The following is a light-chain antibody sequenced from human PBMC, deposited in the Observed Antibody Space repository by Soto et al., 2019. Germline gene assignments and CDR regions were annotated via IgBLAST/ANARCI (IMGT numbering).Light chain of an antibody. V-gene: IGLV1-47*01. CDR1: SFTFRTNS. CDR2: NNN. J-gene: IGLJ3*02. CDR3: AAWDDSLRVWV. Sequence: QSVLAQPPSASGTPGQRVTISCSGSSFTFRTNSVYWHQQLPGTAPKLLIYNNNQRPSGVPDRFSGSNSGTSASLAISGLRSEDEADYYCAAWDDSLRVWVFGGGTKLTVL.